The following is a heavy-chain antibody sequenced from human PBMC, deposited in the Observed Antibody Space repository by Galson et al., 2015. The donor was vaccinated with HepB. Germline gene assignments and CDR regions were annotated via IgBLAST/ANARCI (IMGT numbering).Heavy chain of an antibody. V-gene: IGHV3-7*03. J-gene: IGHJ4*02. CDR1: GLIFSNYW. CDR3: STASGSGSYKAD. D-gene: IGHD3-10*01. Sequence: SLRLSCAASGLIFSNYWMTWVRQAPGKGLERVASISQEGSEKYYVDSMKGRFTISRDNAKNSLYLQMNSLRVEDTAVYYCSTASGSGSYKADWGQGTLVTVSS. CDR2: ISQEGSEK.